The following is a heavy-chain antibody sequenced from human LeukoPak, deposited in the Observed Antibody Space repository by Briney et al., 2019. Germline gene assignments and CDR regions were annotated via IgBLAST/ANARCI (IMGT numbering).Heavy chain of an antibody. V-gene: IGHV3-23*01. J-gene: IGHJ4*02. CDR1: GFPFSSHG. Sequence: PGGSLRLSCAGSGFPFSSHGMNWVRQAPGKGLEWVSGISPGGPTYYADSVKGRFTISRDNAKNTLYLQMNNLRAEDTAIYYCATDSYVSGSYYRLFYWGQGTLVTVSS. CDR3: ATDSYVSGSYYRLFY. D-gene: IGHD3-10*01. CDR2: ISPGGPT.